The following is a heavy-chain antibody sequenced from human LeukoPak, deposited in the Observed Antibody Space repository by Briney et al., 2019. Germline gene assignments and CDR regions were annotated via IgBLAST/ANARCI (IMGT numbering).Heavy chain of an antibody. D-gene: IGHD5-24*01. CDR3: ARGVRDGYNLGFDY. V-gene: IGHV1-8*01. CDR2: MNPNSGNT. J-gene: IGHJ4*02. Sequence: ASVKVSCKASGYTFTSYDINWVRQATGQGLEWMGWMNPNSGNTGYAQKFQGRVTMTRNTSIGTAYMELSSLRSEDTAVYYCARGVRDGYNLGFDYWGQGTLVTVSS. CDR1: GYTFTSYD.